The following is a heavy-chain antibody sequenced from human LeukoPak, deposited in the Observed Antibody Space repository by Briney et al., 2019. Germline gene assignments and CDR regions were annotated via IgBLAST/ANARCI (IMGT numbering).Heavy chain of an antibody. CDR3: AKASWRWELLTW. J-gene: IGHJ4*02. CDR2: IAFDGSRK. D-gene: IGHD1-26*01. V-gene: IGHV3-30*18. CDR1: GFTFSNAW. Sequence: SGGSLRLSCAASGFTFSNAWMTWVRQAPGRGLEWVTGIAFDGSRKHYADSVKGRFTISRDNSKNTLYLQMNSLRAEDTAVYYCAKASWRWELLTWWGQGTLVTVSS.